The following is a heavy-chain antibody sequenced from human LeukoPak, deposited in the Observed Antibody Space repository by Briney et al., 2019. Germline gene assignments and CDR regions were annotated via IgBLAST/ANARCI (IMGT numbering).Heavy chain of an antibody. CDR2: ISYGGTT. CDR1: GGSISSSNYF. Sequence: SETLSLTCSVSGGSISSSNYFWGWIRRPPGEGLEWIGTISYGGTTYYNPSLKSRVTISVDTSKNQFSLKLTSVTAADTAIYYCARYLRSSGTYYFDYWGQGTLVTVSS. D-gene: IGHD3-22*01. J-gene: IGHJ4*02. CDR3: ARYLRSSGTYYFDY. V-gene: IGHV4-39*01.